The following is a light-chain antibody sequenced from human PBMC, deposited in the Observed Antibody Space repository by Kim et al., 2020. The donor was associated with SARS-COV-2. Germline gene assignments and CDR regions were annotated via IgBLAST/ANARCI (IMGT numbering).Light chain of an antibody. V-gene: IGLV2-23*02. J-gene: IGLJ2*01. Sequence: QSALTQPASVSGSPGQSITISCLGTKSDVGNNDRVSWYQHHPGKAPQLFLYDVIKRPSGISTRFSGSKSGNTASLTISGLHIEDEATYYCCSCTGSPTLIFGGGTQLTVL. CDR1: KSDVGNNDR. CDR3: CSCTGSPTLI. CDR2: DVI.